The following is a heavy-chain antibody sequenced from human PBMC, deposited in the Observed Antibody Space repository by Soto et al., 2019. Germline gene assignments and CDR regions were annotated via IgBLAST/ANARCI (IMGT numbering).Heavy chain of an antibody. CDR2: ISYSGST. CDR1: GDSITNVGYY. V-gene: IGHV4-31*08. CDR3: TMVDY. D-gene: IGHD3-10*01. Sequence: QVQLQESGPGLVKPSQTLSLTCTVSGDSITNVGYYWTWIRQHPGQGLEWIGFISYSGSTYYRSSLKGRVAISADTSKHQFSLTPNSVTDSDTTVFDGTMVDYWGHGTLVTVSS. J-gene: IGHJ4*01.